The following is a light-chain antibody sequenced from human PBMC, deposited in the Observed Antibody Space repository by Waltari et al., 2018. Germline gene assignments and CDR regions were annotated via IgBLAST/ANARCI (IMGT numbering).Light chain of an antibody. CDR2: NNN. CDR1: TSNIGSNT. Sequence: QSVLTQPPSASGTPGQRVTISCSGRTSNIGSNTVNWYQQLPGSAPILLMFNNNKRPSGVSDRLSGSKSGTSASLAISGLASEDEADYYCGAWDDSLSGEVFGGGTKLTVL. V-gene: IGLV1-44*01. J-gene: IGLJ3*02. CDR3: GAWDDSLSGEV.